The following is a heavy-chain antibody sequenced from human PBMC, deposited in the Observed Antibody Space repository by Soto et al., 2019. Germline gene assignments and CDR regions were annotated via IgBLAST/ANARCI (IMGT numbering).Heavy chain of an antibody. Sequence: QVQLVESGGGVVQPGRSLRLSCAASGFTFRTYGMHWVRQAPGKGLEWVAVIWYDGSNKYYADSVKGRFTISRDNSKNTLYLQMNRLRAEDTAVYYCAKDEWELPGDYYCDGMDVWGQGTTVTVSS. CDR3: AKDEWELPGDYYCDGMDV. V-gene: IGHV3-33*06. D-gene: IGHD1-26*01. J-gene: IGHJ6*02. CDR2: IWYDGSNK. CDR1: GFTFRTYG.